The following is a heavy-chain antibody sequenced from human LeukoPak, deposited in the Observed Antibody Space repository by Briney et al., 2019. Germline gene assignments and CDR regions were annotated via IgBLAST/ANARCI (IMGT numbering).Heavy chain of an antibody. CDR2: IRSSSSTI. CDR3: ARVHRPHFGGMDV. J-gene: IGHJ6*04. D-gene: IGHD3-10*01. V-gene: IGHV3-48*01. CDR1: GFTFSSYS. Sequence: PGGSLRLSCAASGFTFSSYSMNWVRQAPGKGLEWVSYIRSSSSTIYYADSVKGRFTISRDNAKNTLYLQMNSLRAEDTAVYYCARVHRPHFGGMDVWGKGTTVTVSS.